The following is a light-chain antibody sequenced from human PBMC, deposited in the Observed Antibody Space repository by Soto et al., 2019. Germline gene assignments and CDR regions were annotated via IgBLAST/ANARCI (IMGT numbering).Light chain of an antibody. Sequence: EIVLMQSPGTLSLPPGERVALSCRASQTLDTDYVTWYQHKPGQAPRLLIFGASSRATGIPDKFSGSGSGTEFTLTLSRLEPEDSAVYYCQQFDGSPYTFGQGTKLEIK. CDR2: GAS. CDR1: QTLDTDY. V-gene: IGKV3-20*01. CDR3: QQFDGSPYT. J-gene: IGKJ2*01.